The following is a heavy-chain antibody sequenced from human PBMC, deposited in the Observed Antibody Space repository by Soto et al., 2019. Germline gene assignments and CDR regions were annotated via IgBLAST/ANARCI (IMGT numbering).Heavy chain of an antibody. D-gene: IGHD5-18*01. V-gene: IGHV4-59*01. Sequence: QVQLQEWGPGLVKPSETLSLTCTVSGGSISSYYWSWIRQPPGKGLEWIGYIYYSGSTNYNPSLKSRVTISVDTSKNQFSLKLSSVTAADTAVYYCVRDGGATWIPYYYYYGMDVWGQGTTVTVSS. CDR3: VRDGGATWIPYYYYYGMDV. J-gene: IGHJ6*02. CDR2: IYYSGST. CDR1: GGSISSYY.